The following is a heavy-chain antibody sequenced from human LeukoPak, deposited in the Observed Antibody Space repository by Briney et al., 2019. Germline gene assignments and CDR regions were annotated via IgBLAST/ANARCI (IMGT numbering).Heavy chain of an antibody. Sequence: GGSLRLSGAASGFTFDDYAMHWVRQAPGKGLEWVSGISWNSGSIGYADSVKGRFTISRDNAKNSLYLQMNSLRAEDTALYYCAKDMRGDYPYYYYYGMDVWGQGTTVTVSS. J-gene: IGHJ6*02. CDR2: ISWNSGSI. CDR3: AKDMRGDYPYYYYYGMDV. CDR1: GFTFDDYA. V-gene: IGHV3-9*01. D-gene: IGHD4-17*01.